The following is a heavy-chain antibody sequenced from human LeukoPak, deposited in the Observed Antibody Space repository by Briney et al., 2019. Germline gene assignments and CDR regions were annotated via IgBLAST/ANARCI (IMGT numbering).Heavy chain of an antibody. Sequence: EGSLRLSCAASGFTFSSYGMHWVRQAPGKGLEWVAFIRYDGSNKYYADSVKGRFTISRDNSKNTLYLQMNSLRAEDTAVYYCAKDWGWGYSYVFDYWGQGTLVTVSS. CDR2: IRYDGSNK. CDR1: GFTFSSYG. J-gene: IGHJ4*02. D-gene: IGHD5-18*01. CDR3: AKDWGWGYSYVFDY. V-gene: IGHV3-30*02.